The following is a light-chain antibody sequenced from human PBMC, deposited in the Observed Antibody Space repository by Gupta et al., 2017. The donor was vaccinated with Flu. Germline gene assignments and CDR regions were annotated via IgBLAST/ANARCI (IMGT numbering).Light chain of an antibody. Sequence: DIVMTQSPDSLAVSLGERATINCKSSQSILYSSDNKNYLTWYQQKPGQPPKLIIYWASTRESGVPDRFSGSGSGTDFTLTISSLHAEDVAVYSCQQFYSSPWTFGQGTKVEIK. V-gene: IGKV4-1*01. CDR3: QQFYSSPWT. CDR1: QSILYSSDNKNY. CDR2: WAS. J-gene: IGKJ1*01.